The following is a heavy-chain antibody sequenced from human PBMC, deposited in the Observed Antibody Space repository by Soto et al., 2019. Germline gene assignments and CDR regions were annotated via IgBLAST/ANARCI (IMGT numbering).Heavy chain of an antibody. D-gene: IGHD2-15*01. CDR1: GGSTSSSSYY. CDR3: AREGGGYCSGGSCQVDY. CDR2: LYYRGNT. J-gene: IGHJ4*02. V-gene: IGHV4-39*02. Sequence: SETLSLTCTVSGGSTSSSSYYWGWIRQPPGKGLEWIGSLYYRGNTYYNTSLKSRVTISVDTSKNQFSLKLSSVTAADTAVYSCAREGGGYCSGGSCQVDYWGQG.